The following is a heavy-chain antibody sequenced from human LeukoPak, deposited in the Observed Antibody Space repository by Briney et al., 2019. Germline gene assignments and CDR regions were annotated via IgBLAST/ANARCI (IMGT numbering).Heavy chain of an antibody. CDR1: GGSISSSSYY. CDR2: IYYSGST. D-gene: IGHD1-1*01. Sequence: PSETLSLTFTVSGGSISSSSYYWGWIRQPPGKGLEWIGSIYYSGSTYYNPSLKSRVTISVDTSKNQFSLKLSSVTAADTAAYYCARDRTTGDAFDIWGQGTMVTVSS. J-gene: IGHJ3*02. V-gene: IGHV4-39*07. CDR3: ARDRTTGDAFDI.